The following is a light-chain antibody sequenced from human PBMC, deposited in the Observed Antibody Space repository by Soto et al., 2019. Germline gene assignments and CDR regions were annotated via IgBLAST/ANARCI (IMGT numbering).Light chain of an antibody. Sequence: ELVSTQSPGTQSLSPGERATLSCRASQTVRNNYLAWYQQKPGQAPRLLIYDAYSRATGIPDRFSGGGSGTDFTLTISRLEPEDFAVYYCQQFSSYPLTFGGGTKV. CDR3: QQFSSYPLT. V-gene: IGKV3-20*01. J-gene: IGKJ4*01. CDR1: QTVRNNY. CDR2: DAY.